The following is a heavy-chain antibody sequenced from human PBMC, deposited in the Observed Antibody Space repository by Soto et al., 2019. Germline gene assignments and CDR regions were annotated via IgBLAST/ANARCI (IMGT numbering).Heavy chain of an antibody. J-gene: IGHJ4*02. CDR3: ARDGKGYYASSRTGVFDS. V-gene: IGHV1-18*01. CDR2: ISAYNGYT. Sequence: QVQLVQCGAEVKKPGASVKVSCKASGYTFSSYAMGWVRQAPGQGLEWMGWISAYNGYTNYAQKFQGRVTMTTDASTSTANMELRSLRSDDTAVYYCARDGKGYYASSRTGVFDSWGQGTLVTVSS. D-gene: IGHD3-22*01. CDR1: GYTFSSYA.